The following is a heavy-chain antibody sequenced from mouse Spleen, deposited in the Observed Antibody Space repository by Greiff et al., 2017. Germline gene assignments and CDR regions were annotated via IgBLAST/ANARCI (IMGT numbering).Heavy chain of an antibody. CDR1: GYTFTSYT. J-gene: IGHJ2*01. CDR3: ARGGYYAYYFDY. D-gene: IGHD1-1*01. Sequence: QVQPQQSGAELARPGASVKMSCKASGYTFTSYTMHWVKQRPGQGLEWIGYINPSSGYTKYNQKFKDKATLTADKSSSTAYMQLSSLTSEDSAVYYCARGGYYAYYFDYWGQGTTLTVSS. V-gene: IGHV1-4*01. CDR2: INPSSGYT.